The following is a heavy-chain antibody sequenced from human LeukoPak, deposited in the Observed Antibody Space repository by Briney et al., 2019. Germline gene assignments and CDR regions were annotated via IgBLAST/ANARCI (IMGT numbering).Heavy chain of an antibody. J-gene: IGHJ6*02. CDR3: AKDSMYDILGPGGMDV. Sequence: GGSLRLSCAASGFTFDDYAMYWVRQAPGKGLEWVSGISWNSGNIGYADSVKGRFTISRDNAKNSLYLQMNSLRAEDTALYYCAKDSMYDILGPGGMDVWGQGTTVTVSS. CDR1: GFTFDDYA. CDR2: ISWNSGNI. V-gene: IGHV3-9*01. D-gene: IGHD3-9*01.